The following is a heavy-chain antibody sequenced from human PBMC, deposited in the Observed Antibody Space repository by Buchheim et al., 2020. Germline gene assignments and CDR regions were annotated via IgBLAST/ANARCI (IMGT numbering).Heavy chain of an antibody. CDR3: ARSVYADSRDYYYYGMDV. CDR1: GGTFSSYT. CDR2: IIPILGIA. D-gene: IGHD2-8*01. V-gene: IGHV1-69*02. Sequence: QVQLVQSGAEVKKPGSSVKVSCKASGGTFSSYTISWVRQAPGQGLEWMGRIIPILGIANYAQKFQGRVTITADNSTSTAYMELSSLRSEDTAVYYCARSVYADSRDYYYYGMDVWGQGTT. J-gene: IGHJ6*02.